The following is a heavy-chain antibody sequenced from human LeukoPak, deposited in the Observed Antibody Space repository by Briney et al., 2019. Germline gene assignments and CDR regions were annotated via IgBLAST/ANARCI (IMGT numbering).Heavy chain of an antibody. V-gene: IGHV3-7*01. Sequence: GGSPRLSCAASGFTFSNYWMVWVRQAPGEGLEWVANIRGDGSRQYYLDSVKGRFTISRDNAKNSLYLQMSSLRADDTAVYYCVRDANYHDGSNYYDVLDIWGQGTMVTVSS. J-gene: IGHJ3*02. CDR3: VRDANYHDGSNYYDVLDI. CDR1: GFTFSNYW. CDR2: IRGDGSRQ. D-gene: IGHD4/OR15-4a*01.